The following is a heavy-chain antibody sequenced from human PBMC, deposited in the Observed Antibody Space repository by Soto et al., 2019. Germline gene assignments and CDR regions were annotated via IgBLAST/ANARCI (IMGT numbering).Heavy chain of an antibody. CDR1: GFSFNTYK. V-gene: IGHV3-33*07. CDR3: ARDGYCSGGSCYSVPVFDY. D-gene: IGHD2-15*01. CDR2: IWYDGSNK. J-gene: IGHJ4*02. Sequence: PGGSLRLSCAASGFSFNTYKMNWVRQAPGKELEWVAVIWYDGSNKYYADSVKGRFTISRDNSKNTLYLQMNSLRAEDTAVYYCARDGYCSGGSCYSVPVFDYWGQGTLVTVSS.